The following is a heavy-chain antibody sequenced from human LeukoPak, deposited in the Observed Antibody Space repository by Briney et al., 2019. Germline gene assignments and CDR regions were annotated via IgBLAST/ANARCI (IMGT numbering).Heavy chain of an antibody. V-gene: IGHV4-34*01. Sequence: KPSETLSLTCAVYGGSFSGYYWSWIRQPPGKGLEWIGEINHSGSTNYNPSLKSRVTISVDTSKNQFSLKLSSVTAADTAVYYCARVTSGTGFDYWGQGTLVTVSS. CDR1: GGSFSGYY. CDR2: INHSGST. D-gene: IGHD1-14*01. J-gene: IGHJ4*02. CDR3: ARVTSGTGFDY.